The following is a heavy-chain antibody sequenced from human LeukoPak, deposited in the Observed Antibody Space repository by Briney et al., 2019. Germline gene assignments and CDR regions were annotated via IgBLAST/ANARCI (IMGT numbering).Heavy chain of an antibody. Sequence: PGGSLRLSCAASGFTFSSYGMPWVRQALGKGLEWVAVISYDGSNKYYADSVKGRFTISRDNSKNTLYLQMNSLRAEDTAVYYCAKDRQASYSSGWNDYWGQGTLVTVSS. V-gene: IGHV3-30*18. CDR3: AKDRQASYSSGWNDY. CDR1: GFTFSSYG. CDR2: ISYDGSNK. J-gene: IGHJ4*02. D-gene: IGHD6-19*01.